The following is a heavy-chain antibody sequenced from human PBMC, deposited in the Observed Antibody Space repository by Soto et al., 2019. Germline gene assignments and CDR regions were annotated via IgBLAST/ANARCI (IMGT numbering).Heavy chain of an antibody. CDR1: GYTFTGYW. V-gene: IGHV5-51*01. D-gene: IGHD3-10*01. Sequence: PGESLKISCQASGYTFTGYWIGWVRQRPGKGLEWMGIIYPSDSETKYSPSFQGQVTISADKSISTAYLQWSSLKASDTAMYYCARRISSFDYGHFDYWGQGTLVTVSS. CDR3: ARRISSFDYGHFDY. CDR2: IYPSDSET. J-gene: IGHJ4*02.